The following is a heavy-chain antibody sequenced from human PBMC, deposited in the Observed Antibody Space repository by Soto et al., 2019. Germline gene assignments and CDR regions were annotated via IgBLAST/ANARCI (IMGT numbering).Heavy chain of an antibody. V-gene: IGHV3-7*01. J-gene: IGHJ4*02. Sequence: EVQLVESGGGLVQPGGSLRLSCAASGFTFSSYWMSWVRQAPGKGLEWVANIKQDGSEKYYVDSVKGRFTISRDNAKNSLYLQMNSLRAEGTAVYYCAREWYYYGSGSFDYWGQGTLVTVSS. D-gene: IGHD3-10*01. CDR1: GFTFSSYW. CDR3: AREWYYYGSGSFDY. CDR2: IKQDGSEK.